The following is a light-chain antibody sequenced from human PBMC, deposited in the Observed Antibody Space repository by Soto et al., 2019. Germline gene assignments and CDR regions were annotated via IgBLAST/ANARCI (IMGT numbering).Light chain of an antibody. J-gene: IGKJ2*01. CDR2: AAS. V-gene: IGKV3-20*01. CDR1: QSISSGY. Sequence: EIVLMQSPGTLSLSPGERATLSCRASQSISSGYLAWYQQKPGQAPRLLIYAASSRATGIPDRFSGSGSGTDFTLTISRLEPEDFAVYYCQQYGSSSYTFGQGTQLEIK. CDR3: QQYGSSSYT.